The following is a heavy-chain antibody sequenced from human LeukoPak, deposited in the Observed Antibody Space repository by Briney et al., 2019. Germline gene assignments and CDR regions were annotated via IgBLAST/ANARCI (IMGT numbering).Heavy chain of an antibody. V-gene: IGHV4-61*01. D-gene: IGHD2-2*01. Sequence: SETLSLTCTVSGGSVSSASYYWSRIRQPPGKGLEWIAYVYFTGSTNYNPSLKGRVTISLDMSKNQFSLNLNSVTAADTAVYYCARTQYCTSSTSCYFGYFDYWGQGSLVTVSS. CDR3: ARTQYCTSSTSCYFGYFDY. CDR2: VYFTGST. J-gene: IGHJ4*02. CDR1: GGSVSSASYY.